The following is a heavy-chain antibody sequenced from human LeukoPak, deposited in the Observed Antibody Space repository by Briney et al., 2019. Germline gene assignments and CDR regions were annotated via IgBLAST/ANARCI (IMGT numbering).Heavy chain of an antibody. D-gene: IGHD5-12*01. CDR1: GFTFSDYY. CDR2: ISSSGSTI. Sequence: GGSLRLSCAASGFTFSDYYMSWIRQAPGKGLECVSYISSSGSTIYYADSVKGRFTISRDNAKNSLYLQMNSLRAEDTAVYYCARDRGYSGYVSPGIGYWGQGPLVTVSS. CDR3: ARDRGYSGYVSPGIGY. V-gene: IGHV3-11*04. J-gene: IGHJ4*02.